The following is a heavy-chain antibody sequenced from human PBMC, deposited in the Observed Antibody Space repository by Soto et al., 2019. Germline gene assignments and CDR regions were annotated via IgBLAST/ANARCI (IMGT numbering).Heavy chain of an antibody. D-gene: IGHD6-19*01. J-gene: IGHJ4*02. CDR1: GFAFSSYA. CDR3: AKVGLAVDRLRVLGFVDY. Sequence: GGSLRLSCAASGFAFSSYAMSWVRQAPGKGLEWVSAISGSGGSTYYADSVKGRFTISRDNSKNTLYLQMNSLRAEDTAVYYCAKVGLAVDRLRVLGFVDYWGQGTLVTVSS. CDR2: ISGSGGST. V-gene: IGHV3-23*01.